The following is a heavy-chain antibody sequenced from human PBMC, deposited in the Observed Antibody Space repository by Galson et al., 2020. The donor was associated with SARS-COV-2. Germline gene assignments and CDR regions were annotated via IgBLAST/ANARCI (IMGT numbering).Heavy chain of an antibody. CDR1: GFTFSSYG. CDR3: AKDGDWNYAAYYMDV. Sequence: GGSLRLSCAASGFTFSSYGMHWVRQAPGKGPEWVAVISYDGSNKYYADSVKGRFTISRDNSKNTLYLQMNSLRAEDTAVYYCAKDGDWNYAAYYMDVWGKGTTITVSS. J-gene: IGHJ6*03. CDR2: ISYDGSNK. V-gene: IGHV3-30*18. D-gene: IGHD1-7*01.